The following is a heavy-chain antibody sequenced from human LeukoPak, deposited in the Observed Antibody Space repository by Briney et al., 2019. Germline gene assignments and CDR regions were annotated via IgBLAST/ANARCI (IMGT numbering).Heavy chain of an antibody. D-gene: IGHD5-18*01. Sequence: PSETLSLTCTVSGGSISSGGYYWSWIRQHPGKGLEWFGYIYYSGSPYYNPSLKSRVTISVDTSKNQFSLKLSSVTAADTAVYYCARAGTAMAIDYWGQGTLVTVSS. CDR3: ARAGTAMAIDY. V-gene: IGHV4-31*03. CDR1: GGSISSGGYY. J-gene: IGHJ4*02. CDR2: IYYSGSP.